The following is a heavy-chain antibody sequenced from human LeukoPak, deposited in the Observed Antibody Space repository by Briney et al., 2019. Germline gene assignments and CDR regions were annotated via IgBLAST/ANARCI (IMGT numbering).Heavy chain of an antibody. V-gene: IGHV1-18*01. D-gene: IGHD4-23*01. CDR1: GYTYTNYG. Sequence: ASAKVSCKASGYTYTNYGISWARQAPGQGLEWMGWISPYNGNTHYAQKFQGRVTMTTDTSTSTVYMELRSLRSDDTAVYYCAGLGYGANFIHYWGQGTLVTVSS. CDR2: ISPYNGNT. J-gene: IGHJ4*02. CDR3: AGLGYGANFIHY.